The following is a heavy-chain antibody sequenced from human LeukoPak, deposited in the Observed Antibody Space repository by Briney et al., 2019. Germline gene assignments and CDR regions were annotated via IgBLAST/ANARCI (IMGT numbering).Heavy chain of an antibody. D-gene: IGHD2-21*02. Sequence: ASVKVSCKASGYTFTSYGISWVRQAPGQGLEWMGWISAYNGNTNYAQKLQGRVTMTTDTSTSTAYMELRSLRSDDTAVYYCARDLKKYCGGDCIDYWGQGTLVTVSS. J-gene: IGHJ4*02. CDR2: ISAYNGNT. CDR1: GYTFTSYG. V-gene: IGHV1-18*01. CDR3: ARDLKKYCGGDCIDY.